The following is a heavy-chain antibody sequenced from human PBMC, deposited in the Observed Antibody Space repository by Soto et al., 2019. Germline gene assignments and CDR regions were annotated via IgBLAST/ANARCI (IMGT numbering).Heavy chain of an antibody. Sequence: QVQLVQSGAEVKKPGASVKVSCKASGYTFITYGVSWVRQAPGQGLDWLGWISTYNGNTRYAERLQGRVTMTTDTTTNTAYMELRNLRSDDTAVYDCERGPTDYYDNSANYFLDYWGQGTLVTVSS. CDR2: ISTYNGNT. CDR1: GYTFITYG. V-gene: IGHV1-18*01. CDR3: ERGPTDYYDNSANYFLDY. D-gene: IGHD3-22*01. J-gene: IGHJ4*02.